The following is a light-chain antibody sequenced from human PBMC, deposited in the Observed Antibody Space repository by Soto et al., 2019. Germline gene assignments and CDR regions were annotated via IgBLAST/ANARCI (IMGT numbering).Light chain of an antibody. Sequence: EIVLTQSPGTLSLSPGERATLSCRASQSVSSNNLAWYQQRPGQAPRVVIYGASTRATGIPERFSGSGSGTDFTLTISSVEPEDFAVYYCQQYETSPHNFGPGTRVDL. CDR1: QSVSSNN. J-gene: IGKJ3*01. V-gene: IGKV3-20*01. CDR2: GAS. CDR3: QQYETSPHN.